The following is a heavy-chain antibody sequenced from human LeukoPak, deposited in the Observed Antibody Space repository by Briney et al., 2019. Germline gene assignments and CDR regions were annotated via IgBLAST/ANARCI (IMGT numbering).Heavy chain of an antibody. V-gene: IGHV4-39*01. D-gene: IGHD2-21*02. CDR2: IYYSGGT. J-gene: IGHJ4*02. CDR1: GDSISRSSRY. CDR3: ARHLRLDCGADCNLPGVWRRKNRPMDS. Sequence: SETLSHTCRVSGDSISRSSRYWGWIRHPPGKGLECIGSIYYSGGTYYNPSLKSRVTISVDTSKNQFTLKVNSVTAADTAVYYCARHLRLDCGADCNLPGVWRRKNRPMDSWGQGTLVIVSS.